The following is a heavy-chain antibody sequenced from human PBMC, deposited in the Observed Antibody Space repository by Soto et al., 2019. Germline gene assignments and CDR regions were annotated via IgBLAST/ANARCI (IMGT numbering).Heavy chain of an antibody. CDR3: ARFDFGWLSPARYYFDE. J-gene: IGHJ4*02. CDR2: INPSGGST. CDR1: GYTFNTFY. D-gene: IGHD3-9*01. V-gene: IGHV1-46*02. Sequence: ASVKVSCKASGYTFNTFYIHWVRQAPGQGLEWMGIINPSGGSTTYAQKFQGRVTMTRDTSTSTVYMELSSLRSEDTALYYFARFDFGWLSPARYYFDEWGQRYLVTVSS.